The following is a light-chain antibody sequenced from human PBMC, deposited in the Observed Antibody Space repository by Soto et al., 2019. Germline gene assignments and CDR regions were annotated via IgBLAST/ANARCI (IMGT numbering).Light chain of an antibody. CDR3: QQYGYSPFT. J-gene: IGKJ4*01. CDR1: QSVNGNH. V-gene: IGKV3-20*01. CDR2: TAS. Sequence: EIVLTQSPGTLSLSPGERAALSCRASQSVNGNHLAWFQQKPGQSPSPLIYTASNSATGIPDRFSGSRSATDFTLTIGRQEPEDFAVYYCQQYGYSPFTFGGGTKVDIK.